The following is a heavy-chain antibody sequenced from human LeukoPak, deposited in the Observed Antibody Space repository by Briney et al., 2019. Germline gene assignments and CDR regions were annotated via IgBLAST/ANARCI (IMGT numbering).Heavy chain of an antibody. CDR1: GFTFSRYS. J-gene: IGHJ4*02. V-gene: IGHV3-21*01. CDR2: ISGSSSYI. D-gene: IGHD3-10*01. Sequence: GGSLRLSCAASGFTFSRYSMTWVRQAPGKGLEWISFISGSSSYIYYADSVKGRFTISRDNAKNSLYLQMNSLRAEDTVVYYCARGEYGSGSYHIDYWGQGTLVTVSS. CDR3: ARGEYGSGSYHIDY.